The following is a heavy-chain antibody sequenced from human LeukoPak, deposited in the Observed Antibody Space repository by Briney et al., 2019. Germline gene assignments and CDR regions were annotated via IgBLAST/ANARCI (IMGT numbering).Heavy chain of an antibody. CDR1: GYTFTSYD. CDR3: ATALVTIFGVVIKPYDYYYYGMDV. V-gene: IGHV1-24*01. J-gene: IGHJ6*02. CDR2: FDPEDGET. D-gene: IGHD3-3*01. Sequence: ASVKVSCKASGYTFTSYDTNWVRQAPGKGLEWMGGFDPEDGETIYAQKFQGRVTMTEDTSTDTAYMELSSLRSEDTAVYYCATALVTIFGVVIKPYDYYYYGMDVWGQGTTVTVSS.